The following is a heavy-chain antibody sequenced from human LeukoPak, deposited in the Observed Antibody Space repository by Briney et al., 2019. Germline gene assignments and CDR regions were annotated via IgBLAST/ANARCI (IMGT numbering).Heavy chain of an antibody. CDR2: INHSGST. CDR3: ARGVLVHSSGRPAALFDY. CDR1: GGSISSGGYS. Sequence: PSQTLSLTCAVSGGSISSGGYSWSWIRQPPGKGLEWIGEINHSGSTNYNPSLKSRVTISVDTSKNQFSLKLSSVTAADTAVYYCARGVLVHSSGRPAALFDYWGQGTLVTVSS. J-gene: IGHJ4*02. D-gene: IGHD6-19*01. V-gene: IGHV4-30-2*01.